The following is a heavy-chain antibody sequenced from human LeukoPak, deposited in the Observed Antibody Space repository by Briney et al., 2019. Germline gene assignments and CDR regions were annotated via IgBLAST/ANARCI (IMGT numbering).Heavy chain of an antibody. J-gene: IGHJ5*02. D-gene: IGHD2-2*01. V-gene: IGHV3-23*01. CDR1: GFTFSIYA. CDR2: ISGSGGST. Sequence: GGSLRLSCAASGFTFSIYAMSWVRQAPGKGLEWVSAISGSGGSTYYADSVKGRFTISRDNSKTTLYLQMNSLRAEDTAVYYCAKDSLVVPAARVGWFDAWGQGTLVTVSS. CDR3: AKDSLVVPAARVGWFDA.